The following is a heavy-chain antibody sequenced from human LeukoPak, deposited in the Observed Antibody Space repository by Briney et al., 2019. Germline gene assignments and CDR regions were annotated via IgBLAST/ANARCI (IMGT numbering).Heavy chain of an antibody. CDR1: GFTFSSYA. Sequence: GGSLRLSCVASGFTFSSYAMHWVRQTPGKGLEWVSYISSSGSTIYYADSVKGRFTISRDNAKNSLYLQMNSLRAEDTAVYYCAELGITMIGGVWGKGTTVTISS. CDR2: ISSSGSTI. J-gene: IGHJ6*04. V-gene: IGHV3-48*03. D-gene: IGHD3-10*02. CDR3: AELGITMIGGV.